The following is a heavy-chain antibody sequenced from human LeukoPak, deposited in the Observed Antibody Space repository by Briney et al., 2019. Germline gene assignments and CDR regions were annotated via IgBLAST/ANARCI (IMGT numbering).Heavy chain of an antibody. D-gene: IGHD3-16*01. V-gene: IGHV4-59*01. CDR1: GGSISRYY. J-gene: IGHJ5*02. CDR2: IYYSGRT. CDR3: ARFTPQGYGWGGYNRFDP. Sequence: PSETLSLTCTVSGGSISRYYWNWIRQPPGKGLEWIGYIYYSGRTNYNTPLKSRVTISVDTSTNQFSLNLTSVTAADAALYYCARFTPQGYGWGGYNRFDPWGQGTLVTVSS.